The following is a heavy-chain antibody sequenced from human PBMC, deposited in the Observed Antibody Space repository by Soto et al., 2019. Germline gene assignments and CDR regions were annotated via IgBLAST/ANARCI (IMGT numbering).Heavy chain of an antibody. CDR1: GYTGITYG. J-gene: IGHJ6*02. Sequence: QVQLVQSGAEVKKPGASVKVSCKASGYTGITYGISWVRQAPGQGLEWMGWISSYIGNTNYAQKLQGRVTMTTDTSTTTAYMELRSLRSDDTAVYYCARDRPTSSIRARDYYYAMDVWGPGTTVTVSS. V-gene: IGHV1-18*01. CDR2: ISSYIGNT. CDR3: ARDRPTSSIRARDYYYAMDV. D-gene: IGHD6-6*01.